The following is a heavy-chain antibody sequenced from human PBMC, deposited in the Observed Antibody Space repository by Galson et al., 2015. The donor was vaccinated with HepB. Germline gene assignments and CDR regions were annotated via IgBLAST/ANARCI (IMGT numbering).Heavy chain of an antibody. CDR2: ISAYGGNT. V-gene: IGHV1-18*04. CDR1: GYTFTING. Sequence: SVKVSCKASGYTFTINGISWVRQTPRQGLEWLGWISAYGGNTKYAQKYQGRITLTRDTSTSTAYMELRSLRSDDTAVYYCARDRDDRFDYWGQGTLVTVSS. CDR3: ARDRDDRFDY. D-gene: IGHD3-3*01. J-gene: IGHJ4*02.